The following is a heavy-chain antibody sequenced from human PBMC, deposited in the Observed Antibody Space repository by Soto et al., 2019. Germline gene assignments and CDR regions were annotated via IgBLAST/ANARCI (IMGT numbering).Heavy chain of an antibody. V-gene: IGHV4-4*02. J-gene: IGHJ1*01. CDR3: AQTDLQPLTHFQH. D-gene: IGHD5-18*01. CDR2: IYHSGST. Sequence: QVQMQESGPGLVKPSGTLSPTCAVSGGSISSSNWWSWVRQPPGKGLEWIGEIYHSGSTNYNPSLKSRVTLSVDKSKNQFSLKLSSVTAADTAVYYCAQTDLQPLTHFQHWGQGTLVTVSS. CDR1: GGSISSSNW.